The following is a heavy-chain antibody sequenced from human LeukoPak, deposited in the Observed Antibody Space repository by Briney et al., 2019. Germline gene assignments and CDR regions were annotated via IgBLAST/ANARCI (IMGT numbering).Heavy chain of an antibody. J-gene: IGHJ6*03. CDR1: GGSISSSSYY. D-gene: IGHD4/OR15-4a*01. Sequence: SETLSLTCTVSGGSISSSSYYWGWIRQPPGKGLEWIGSIYYSGSTYYNPSLKSRVTISVDTSKNQFSLKLSSVTAADTAVYYCARYGRGTMGLWGDYYYYYMDVWGKGTTVTVSS. CDR3: ARYGRGTMGLWGDYYYYYMDV. V-gene: IGHV4-39*07. CDR2: IYYSGST.